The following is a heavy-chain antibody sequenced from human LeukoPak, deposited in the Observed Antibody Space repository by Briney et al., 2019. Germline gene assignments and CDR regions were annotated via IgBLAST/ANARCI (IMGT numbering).Heavy chain of an antibody. D-gene: IGHD3-22*01. CDR2: FDPEDGET. Sequence: ASVKVSCTVSGYTLTELSMHWVRQAPGKGLEWMGGFDPEDGETIYAQKFQGRVTMTEDTSTDTAYMELSSLRSEDTAVYYCATNHYSSGYYFDYWGQGTLVTVSS. CDR3: ATNHYSSGYYFDY. CDR1: GYTLTELS. J-gene: IGHJ4*02. V-gene: IGHV1-24*01.